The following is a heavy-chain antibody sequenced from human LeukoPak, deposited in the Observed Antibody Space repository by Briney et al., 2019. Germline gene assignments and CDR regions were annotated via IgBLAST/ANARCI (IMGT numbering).Heavy chain of an antibody. CDR2: ISSSSSYI. CDR1: GFTFSSYS. CDR3: ARDSGTNNRITMIVVVIGAFDI. V-gene: IGHV3-21*01. J-gene: IGHJ3*02. D-gene: IGHD3-22*01. Sequence: KPGGSLRLSCAASGFTFSSYSMNWVRQAPGKGLEWVSSISSSSSYIYYADSVKGRFTISRDNAKNSLYLQMNSPRAEDTAVYYCARDSGTNNRITMIVVVIGAFDIWGQGTMVTVSS.